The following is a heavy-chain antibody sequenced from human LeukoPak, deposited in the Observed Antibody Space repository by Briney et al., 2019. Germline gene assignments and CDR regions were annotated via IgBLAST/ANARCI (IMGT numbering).Heavy chain of an antibody. CDR3: ARGYFFLDY. V-gene: IGHV4-61*02. CDR1: GGSISSGSYY. CDR2: IYTSGST. D-gene: IGHD2/OR15-2a*01. J-gene: IGHJ4*02. Sequence: SQTLSLTCTVSGGSISSGSYYWSWIRQPAGKGLEWIVRIYTSGSTNYNPSLNSRVTISVDTSKNQFSLKLSSVTAADTAVYYCARGYFFLDYWGQGTLVTVSS.